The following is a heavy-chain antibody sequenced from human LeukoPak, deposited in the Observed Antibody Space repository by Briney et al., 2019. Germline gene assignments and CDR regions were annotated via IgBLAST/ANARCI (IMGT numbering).Heavy chain of an antibody. CDR3: AREIGTGYHFDI. CDR2: LWYDGSNK. V-gene: IGHV3-33*01. J-gene: IGHJ3*02. Sequence: GSLRLSCVASGFTFSNYGMHWVRQAPGKGLEWVAVLWYDGSNKYYADSVKGRFTISRDNSKNTLYLQMNSLRAEDTAVYYCAREIGTGYHFDIWGQGTMVTVSS. D-gene: IGHD2-8*02. CDR1: GFTFSNYG.